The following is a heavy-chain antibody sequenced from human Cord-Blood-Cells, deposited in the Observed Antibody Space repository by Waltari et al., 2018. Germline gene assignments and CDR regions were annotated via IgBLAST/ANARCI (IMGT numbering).Heavy chain of an antibody. CDR2: IIPIFGTA. Sequence: QVQLVQSGAEVKKPGSSVKVSCKASGGTFSSYAISWVRQAPGQGLEWMGGIIPIFGTANYAQKFQGRVTITADESTSTAYMELSSRRSEDTAVYYCASNELSHCCSTSCYIPDYWGQGTLVTVSS. D-gene: IGHD2-2*02. V-gene: IGHV1-69*01. CDR3: ASNELSHCCSTSCYIPDY. J-gene: IGHJ4*02. CDR1: GGTFSSYA.